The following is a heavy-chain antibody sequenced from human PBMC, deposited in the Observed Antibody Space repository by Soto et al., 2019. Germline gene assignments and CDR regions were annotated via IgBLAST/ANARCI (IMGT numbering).Heavy chain of an antibody. D-gene: IGHD6-13*01. Sequence: DQLVQSGAEVKKPGASVKVSCTASGYTFTTYGITWVRQAPGQGLEWVSAISGSGGSTYYSDSVKRRFTISRDNSKNTLYLQMNSLGAEDTAVYYCAKGHIAAHWGQGTLVTVSS. J-gene: IGHJ4*02. CDR2: ISGSGGST. CDR1: GYTFTTYG. V-gene: IGHV3-23*04. CDR3: AKGHIAAH.